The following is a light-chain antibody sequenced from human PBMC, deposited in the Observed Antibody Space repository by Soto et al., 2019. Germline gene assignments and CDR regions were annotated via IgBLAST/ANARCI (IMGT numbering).Light chain of an antibody. CDR3: QSADSSGTWV. V-gene: IGLV3-25*03. CDR2: KDT. Sequence: SYELTQPPSVSVSPGQTARITCSGDALPKQYAYWYQQKPGQAPVPVIYKDTERPSGIPERFSGSSSGTTVTLTISGVQAEDEADYYCQSADSSGTWVFGGGTKVTVL. J-gene: IGLJ3*02. CDR1: ALPKQY.